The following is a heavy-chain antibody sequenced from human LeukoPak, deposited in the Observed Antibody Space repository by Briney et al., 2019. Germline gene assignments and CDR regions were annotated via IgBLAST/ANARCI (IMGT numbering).Heavy chain of an antibody. CDR2: ISSNGTST. V-gene: IGHV3-64*01. CDR1: GFTFSNYA. CDR3: ARGSPEEFDY. J-gene: IGHJ4*02. Sequence: GGSLRLSCAASGFTFSNYAMNWVRQAPGKGLEFVSGISSNGTSTYYANSVKGRFTISRDNSKNTLYLQMSSLTADDTAVYYCARGSPEEFDYWGQGTLVTVSS. D-gene: IGHD1-14*01.